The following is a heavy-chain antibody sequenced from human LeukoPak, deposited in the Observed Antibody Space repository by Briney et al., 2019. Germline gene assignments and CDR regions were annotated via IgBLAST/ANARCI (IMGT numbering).Heavy chain of an antibody. V-gene: IGHV4-59*12. CDR2: IYYSGST. CDR3: ASHYYDSSGIFDY. D-gene: IGHD3-22*01. J-gene: IGHJ4*02. CDR1: GGSISSYY. Sequence: PSETLSLTCTVSGGSISSYYWSWIRQPPGKGLEWIGYIYYSGSTNYNPSLKSRVTISLDTSKNQFSLKLSSVTAADTAVYYCASHYYDSSGIFDYWGQGTLVTVSS.